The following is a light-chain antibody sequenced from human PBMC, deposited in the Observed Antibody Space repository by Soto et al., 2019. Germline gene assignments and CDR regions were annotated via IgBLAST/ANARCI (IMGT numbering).Light chain of an antibody. V-gene: IGKV1-5*03. J-gene: IGKJ1*01. Sequence: IQMTQSPSSLSASVGDRVTITCRASQTTSSWLAWYQQKPGKAPKLLIYKASTLKSGVPSRFSGSGSGTEFTLTISSLQPDDFATYYCQHYNSYSEAFGQGTKVDI. CDR2: KAS. CDR1: QTTSSW. CDR3: QHYNSYSEA.